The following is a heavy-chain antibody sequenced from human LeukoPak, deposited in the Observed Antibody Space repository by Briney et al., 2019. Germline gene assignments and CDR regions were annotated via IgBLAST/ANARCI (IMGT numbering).Heavy chain of an antibody. J-gene: IGHJ4*02. CDR2: IKQDGSER. CDR1: GFTFSSYW. CDR3: ARGPSGGNGFSY. D-gene: IGHD2-15*01. V-gene: IGHV3-7*04. Sequence: GGSLRLSRAASGFTFSSYWMSWVRRAPGKGLEWVANIKQDGSERYYVDSVKGRFTISRDNAKNSLYLQMNNLRAVDTAVYYCARGPSGGNGFSYWGLGTLVTVSS.